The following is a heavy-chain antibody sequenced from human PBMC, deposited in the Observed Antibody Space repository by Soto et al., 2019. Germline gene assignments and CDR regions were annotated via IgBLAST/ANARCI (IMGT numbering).Heavy chain of an antibody. CDR1: GFIFSRHW. CDR2: IKHDGTET. D-gene: IGHD1-26*01. CDR3: ARYSGWFIDY. J-gene: IGHJ4*02. Sequence: VQLVESGGVLVRPGGSLRLSCAASGFIFSRHWMTWVRQAPGKGLEWVANIKHDGTETYLVDSVRGRLTISRDNAKNSVYLQMNSLRVEDTAVYYCARYSGWFIDYWGQGTLVTVSS. V-gene: IGHV3-7*05.